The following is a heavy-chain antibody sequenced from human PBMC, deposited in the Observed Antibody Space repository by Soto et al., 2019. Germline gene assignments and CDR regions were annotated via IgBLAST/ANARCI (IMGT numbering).Heavy chain of an antibody. CDR1: GFIFSGSS. CDR2: ISSSSDYM. V-gene: IGHV3-21*01. D-gene: IGHD1-7*01. CDR3: ATQGGGNYRDYYYYYGMDV. Sequence: AGGSLRLSCAASGFIFSGSSMNWVRQAPGMGLEWVSSISSSSDYMYYADSVKGRFTISRDNARHSLFLQMNSLRAEDTAVYYCATQGGGNYRDYYYYYGMDVWGQGTTVTVSS. J-gene: IGHJ6*02.